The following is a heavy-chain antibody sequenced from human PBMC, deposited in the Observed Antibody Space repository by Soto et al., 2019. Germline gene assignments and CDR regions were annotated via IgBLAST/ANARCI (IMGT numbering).Heavy chain of an antibody. V-gene: IGHV1-69*02. Sequence: SVKVSCKASGGTCSSYPISWVRQAPGQGLEWMGRIIPIHGIANYAQKFQDRVTFTADKSTTTAYMELSSLRSEDTAVYYCARTGDDILTGYHDYWGQGTLVTVSS. CDR3: ARTGDDILTGYHDY. J-gene: IGHJ4*02. CDR1: GGTCSSYP. CDR2: IIPIHGIA. D-gene: IGHD3-9*01.